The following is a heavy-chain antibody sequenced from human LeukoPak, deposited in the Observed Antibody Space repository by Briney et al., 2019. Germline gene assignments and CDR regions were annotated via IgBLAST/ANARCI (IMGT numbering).Heavy chain of an antibody. V-gene: IGHV1-2*02. CDR3: ARVDDRGHYYDSSGPRKLFDY. CDR2: INPNSGGT. J-gene: IGHJ4*02. Sequence: ASVKVSCKASGYTFTSYGISWVRQAPGQGLEWMGWINPNSGGTNYAQKFQGRVTMTRDTSIRTAYMQLSRLSSDDTAVYYCARVDDRGHYYDSSGPRKLFDYWGQGTLVTVSS. D-gene: IGHD3-22*01. CDR1: GYTFTSYG.